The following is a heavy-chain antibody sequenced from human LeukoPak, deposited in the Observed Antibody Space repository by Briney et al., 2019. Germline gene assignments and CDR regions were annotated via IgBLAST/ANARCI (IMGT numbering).Heavy chain of an antibody. V-gene: IGHV3-15*01. J-gene: IGHJ4*02. CDR2: IKSKPDGGTT. Sequence: GGSLRLSCAASGFTFSNAWMSWVRQAPGKGLEWVGRIKSKPDGGTTDYAAPVKGRFTISRDDSKNTLYLQMNSLKTEDTAVYYCTTNHRSTAIDRPDYWGQGTLVTVSS. CDR1: GFTFSNAW. D-gene: IGHD2-2*01. CDR3: TTNHRSTAIDRPDY.